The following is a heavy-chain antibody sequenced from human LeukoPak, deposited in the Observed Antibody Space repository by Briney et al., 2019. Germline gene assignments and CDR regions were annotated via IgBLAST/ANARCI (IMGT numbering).Heavy chain of an antibody. CDR3: ASSADSSPRLSAFDI. Sequence: GGSLRLSCAASGFTFSSYSINWVRQAPGKGLEWVAVIWYDGSNKYYADSVKGRFTISRDNSKNTLYLQMNSLRAEDTAVYYCASSADSSPRLSAFDIWGQGTMVTVSS. J-gene: IGHJ3*02. D-gene: IGHD6-13*01. CDR1: GFTFSSYS. CDR2: IWYDGSNK. V-gene: IGHV3-33*08.